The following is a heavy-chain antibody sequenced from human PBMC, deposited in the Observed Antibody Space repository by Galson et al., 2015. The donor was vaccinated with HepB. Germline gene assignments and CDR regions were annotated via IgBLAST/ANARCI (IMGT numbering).Heavy chain of an antibody. CDR3: ARDHGPSYYYDSSGYLDY. Sequence: SVKVSCKASGYTFTGYYMHWVRQAPGQGLEWMGWINPNSGGTNYAQKFQGRVTMTRDTSISTAYMELSRLRSDDTAVYYCARDHGPSYYYDSSGYLDYWGQGTLVTVSS. D-gene: IGHD3-22*01. CDR1: GYTFTGYY. CDR2: INPNSGGT. J-gene: IGHJ4*02. V-gene: IGHV1-2*02.